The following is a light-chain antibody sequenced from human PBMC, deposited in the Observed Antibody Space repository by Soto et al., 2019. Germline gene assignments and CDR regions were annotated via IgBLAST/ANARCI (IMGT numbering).Light chain of an antibody. Sequence: QSALTQPASVSGSHGLSITISCTGTSSDVGGYNYVSWYQQHPGKAPKLMIYDVSNRPSGVSNRFSGSKSGNTSSLTISGLQAEDVADYYCSSYTSSSTLNVVFGGGTKLTVL. CDR1: SSDVGGYNY. V-gene: IGLV2-14*01. CDR2: DVS. CDR3: SSYTSSSTLNVV. J-gene: IGLJ2*01.